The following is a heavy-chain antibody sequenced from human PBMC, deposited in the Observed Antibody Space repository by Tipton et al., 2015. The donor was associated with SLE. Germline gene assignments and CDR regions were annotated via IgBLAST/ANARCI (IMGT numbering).Heavy chain of an antibody. CDR3: AKGSGTEGVHYSMDV. V-gene: IGHV3-43D*03. CDR2: ISWHGGSA. CDR1: GFTFDDYG. J-gene: IGHJ6*02. Sequence: SLRLSCAASGFTFDDYGMHWVRQPPGKGPEWVAVISWHGGSAYYAGSVKGRFTISRDNSKNSLYLQMDSLRLEDTALYYCAKGSGTEGVHYSMDVWGQGTTVTVSS. D-gene: IGHD3-16*01.